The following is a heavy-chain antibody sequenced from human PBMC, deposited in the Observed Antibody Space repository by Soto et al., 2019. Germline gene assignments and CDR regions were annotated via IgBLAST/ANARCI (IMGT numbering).Heavy chain of an antibody. D-gene: IGHD3-9*01. Sequence: ASVKVSCKASGYTFTGFSLHWVRQAPGQRLEWMGWINAGSGNTKYSQKFQGRVTITTDESTSTAYMELSSLRSEDTAVYYCARPSDGVLRYPHQAYYYYYGMDVWGQGTTVTVSS. CDR3: ARPSDGVLRYPHQAYYYYYGMDV. V-gene: IGHV1-3*01. CDR2: INAGSGNT. CDR1: GYTFTGFS. J-gene: IGHJ6*02.